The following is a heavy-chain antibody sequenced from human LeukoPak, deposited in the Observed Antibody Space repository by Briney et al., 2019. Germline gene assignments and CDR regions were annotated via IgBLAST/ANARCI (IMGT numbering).Heavy chain of an antibody. Sequence: GESLKISCKGSGYSFQDYWIGWVRQMPGKGPGVMGRIFPHDSDTKYSPSFEGQVTISVDKSISTAYVQWGSLRVSDTAIYYCAKFGIRGCSSSTRCYTSFFYYGMDVWGQGTTVTVSS. CDR3: AKFGIRGCSSSTRCYTSFFYYGMDV. D-gene: IGHD2-2*02. CDR1: GYSFQDYW. V-gene: IGHV5-51*01. CDR2: IFPHDSDT. J-gene: IGHJ6*02.